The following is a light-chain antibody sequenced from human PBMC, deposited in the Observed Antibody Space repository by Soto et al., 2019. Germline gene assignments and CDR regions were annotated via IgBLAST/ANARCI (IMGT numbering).Light chain of an antibody. J-gene: IGKJ1*01. CDR3: LQYYNYPRA. V-gene: IGKV1-6*01. CDR2: AAS. CDR1: QGIRTD. Sequence: AIQMTQSPSSLSASVGDRVTITCRASQGIRTDLGWYQQKPGKAPKLLIYAASSLQSGVPSRFSGSGSGTDFTLTISSLQPEDFATYYCLQYYNYPRAFGQGTKVEIK.